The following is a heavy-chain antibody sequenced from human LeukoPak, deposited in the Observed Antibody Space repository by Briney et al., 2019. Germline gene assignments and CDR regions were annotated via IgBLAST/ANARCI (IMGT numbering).Heavy chain of an antibody. CDR1: GFSLDSHI. D-gene: IGHD2-8*02. V-gene: IGHV3-21*01. CDR3: ARGAFCRGYCAGRADPDV. J-gene: IGHJ6*04. CDR2: ISGRGSDI. Sequence: GGSLRLSCVASGFSLDSHIMNWVRQAPGKGLEWVASISGRGSDISYLDSLKGRFTISRDNAKESVFLDLTSLRADDTAVYYCARGAFCRGYCAGRADPDVWGKGTTVTVSS.